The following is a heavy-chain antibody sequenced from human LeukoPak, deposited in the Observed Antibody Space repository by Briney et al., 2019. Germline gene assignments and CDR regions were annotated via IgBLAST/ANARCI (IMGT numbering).Heavy chain of an antibody. V-gene: IGHV3-74*01. J-gene: IGHJ4*02. Sequence: GGSLRLSCAASGFTFSSYWMHWVRQVPGKGLVWVARINPGGSSITYADSVKGRFTISRDNAKNTLSLQMNSLRAEDTAVYYCAKDPGVVPAHYFDYWGQGTLVTVSS. CDR2: INPGGSSI. CDR1: GFTFSSYW. CDR3: AKDPGVVPAHYFDY. D-gene: IGHD2-2*01.